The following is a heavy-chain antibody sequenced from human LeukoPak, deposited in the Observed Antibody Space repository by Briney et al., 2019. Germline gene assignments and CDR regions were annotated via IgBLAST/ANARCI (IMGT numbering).Heavy chain of an antibody. Sequence: ASVKVSCKASGYTFTSYAMHWVRQAPGQRLEWMGWINAGNGNTKYSQKFQGRVTITRDTSAGTAYMELSSLRSEDTAVYYCARVAYSSGWYFFDYWGQGTLVTVSS. V-gene: IGHV1-3*01. CDR3: ARVAYSSGWYFFDY. CDR1: GYTFTSYA. D-gene: IGHD6-19*01. CDR2: INAGNGNT. J-gene: IGHJ4*02.